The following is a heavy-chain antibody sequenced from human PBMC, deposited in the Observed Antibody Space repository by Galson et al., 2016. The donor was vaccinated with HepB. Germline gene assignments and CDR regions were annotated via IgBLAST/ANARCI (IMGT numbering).Heavy chain of an antibody. Sequence: SVKVSCKASGYTFTNNGISWVRQAPGQGLEWMAWISAYSGNTNYAQKLQGRVTLTKDTSASTVYMELRSLRSDDTAMYYCARDHFYDSRGYYLDYWGQGTLATVSS. CDR1: GYTFTNNG. CDR3: ARDHFYDSRGYYLDY. CDR2: ISAYSGNT. V-gene: IGHV1-18*01. J-gene: IGHJ4*02. D-gene: IGHD3-22*01.